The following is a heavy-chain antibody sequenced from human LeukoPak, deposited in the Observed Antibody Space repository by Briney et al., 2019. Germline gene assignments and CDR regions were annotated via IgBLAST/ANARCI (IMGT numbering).Heavy chain of an antibody. Sequence: QPSETLSLTCTVSGGSINGYYWNWIRQSGGKRLEWIGRISDSGYTNYNPSLQSRLTMSVDTSKNQFSLRLSSVTTADTAVYYCARGEHTCDYWGQGTLVTVSS. CDR3: ARGEHTCDY. CDR2: ISDSGYT. CDR1: GGSINGYY. D-gene: IGHD1-26*01. J-gene: IGHJ4*02. V-gene: IGHV4-4*07.